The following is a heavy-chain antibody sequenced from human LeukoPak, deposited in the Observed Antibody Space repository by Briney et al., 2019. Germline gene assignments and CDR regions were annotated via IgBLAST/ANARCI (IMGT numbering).Heavy chain of an antibody. CDR1: GFTFNSYE. J-gene: IGHJ6*02. CDR3: ARDWTYYYDSSGAWELYYYYGMDV. D-gene: IGHD3-22*01. CDR2: ISSSGSTI. Sequence: GGSLRLSCATSGFTFNSYEMNWVRQAPGKGLEWVSYISSSGSTIYYADSVKGRFTISRDNAKNSLYLQMNSLRAEDTAVYYCARDWTYYYDSSGAWELYYYYGMDVWGQGTTVTVSS. V-gene: IGHV3-48*03.